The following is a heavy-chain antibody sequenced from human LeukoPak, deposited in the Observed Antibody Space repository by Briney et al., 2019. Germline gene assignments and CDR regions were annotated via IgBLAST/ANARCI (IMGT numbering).Heavy chain of an antibody. CDR3: ARDGGWWRFDF. V-gene: IGHV3-7*03. CDR1: GLNFNSRW. CDR2: IKEDGTET. Sequence: GGSLRLSCVASGLNFNSRWMDWVRRDPGQGREWVARIKEDGTETHYADSVRGRFTISRDNDKNSLYLQMNNLRAEDTAMYYCARDGGWWRFDFWGQGALVTVSS. J-gene: IGHJ4*02. D-gene: IGHD2-8*02.